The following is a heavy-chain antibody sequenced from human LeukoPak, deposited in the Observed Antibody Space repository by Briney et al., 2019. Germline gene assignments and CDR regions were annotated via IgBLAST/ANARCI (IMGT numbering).Heavy chain of an antibody. CDR2: ISYDGRNT. CDR3: ANEVHFGTSYYYDFGIDV. CDR1: GFSFSSYG. D-gene: IGHD3-10*01. Sequence: GGSLRLSCAASGFSFSSYGMHWVRQFPGKGLEWLTVISYDGRNTYYADSVKGRFTISRDNSENTLDLQMNSLRAEDTAVYYCANEVHFGTSYYYDFGIDVWDQETTVTVSS. V-gene: IGHV3-30*18. J-gene: IGHJ6*01.